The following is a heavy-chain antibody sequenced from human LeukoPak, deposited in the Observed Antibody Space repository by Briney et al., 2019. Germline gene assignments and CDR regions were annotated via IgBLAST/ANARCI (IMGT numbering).Heavy chain of an antibody. V-gene: IGHV3-30*18. CDR3: AKEVGD. D-gene: IGHD3-3*01. CDR2: ISYDGSNK. J-gene: IGHJ4*02. Sequence: GGSLRLSCAASGFTFSSYGMHWVRQAPGKGLEWVAVISYDGSNKYYADSVEGRFTISRDNSKNTLYLQMNSLRAEDTAVYYCAKEVGDWGQGTLVTVSS. CDR1: GFTFSSYG.